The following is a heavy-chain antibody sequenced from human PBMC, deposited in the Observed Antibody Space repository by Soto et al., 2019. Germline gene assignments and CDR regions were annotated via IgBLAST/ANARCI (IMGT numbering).Heavy chain of an antibody. D-gene: IGHD2-15*01. Sequence: QVQLQQWGAGLLKPSETLSLTCAVYGGSFSGYYWSWIRQPPGKGLEWIGEINHSGSTNYNPSLKSRVTISVDTSKNQFSLKLSSVTAADTAVYYCARGRKVVVAARWFDPWGQGTLVTVSS. V-gene: IGHV4-34*01. CDR3: ARGRKVVVAARWFDP. CDR2: INHSGST. J-gene: IGHJ5*02. CDR1: GGSFSGYY.